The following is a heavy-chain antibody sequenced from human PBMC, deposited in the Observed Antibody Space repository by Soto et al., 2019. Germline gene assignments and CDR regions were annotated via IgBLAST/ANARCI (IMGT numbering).Heavy chain of an antibody. D-gene: IGHD3-3*01. CDR2: IYYSGST. J-gene: IGHJ4*02. Sequence: PSYSLSNSGTVAVPSTGSYYGCWLRLPPEKGLVWIGYIYYSGSTKYNPSLKSRVTISVDTSKNQFSLKLSSVTAADTAVYYCARDRRVGGGAEWLFPLGYSLFWCQGILVTV. V-gene: IGHV4-59*01. CDR3: ARDRRVGGGAEWLFPLGYSLF. CDR1: VPSTGSYY.